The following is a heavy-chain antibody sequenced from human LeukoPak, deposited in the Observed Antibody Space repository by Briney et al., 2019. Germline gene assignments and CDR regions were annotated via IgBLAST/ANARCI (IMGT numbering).Heavy chain of an antibody. CDR1: GYTFITYY. D-gene: IGHD3-22*01. V-gene: IGHV1-46*01. CDR3: ARDIPTNYDSSGNHNLYFDL. Sequence: GASVKDSCKASGYTFITYYMHWLRQAPGQGLEWMGIINPGGGSTSYAQKFQGRVTMTRDTSASTVYMELSSLRSEGTAVYYCARDIPTNYDSSGNHNLYFDLWGRGTLVTVSS. J-gene: IGHJ2*01. CDR2: INPGGGST.